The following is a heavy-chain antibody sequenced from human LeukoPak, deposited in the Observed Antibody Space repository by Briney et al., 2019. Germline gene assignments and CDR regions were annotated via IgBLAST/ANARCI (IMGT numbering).Heavy chain of an antibody. CDR3: ARDLGSWANY. CDR2: IYSGGST. CDR1: GFTFSSYA. D-gene: IGHD6-13*01. V-gene: IGHV3-53*01. Sequence: GGSLRLSCAASGFTFSSYAMSWVRQAPGKGMEWVSVIYSGGSTYYTDSVKGRFIFSRDNSENTLFLQMNSLRGEDTAVYYCARDLGSWANYWGQGTLVTVSS. J-gene: IGHJ4*02.